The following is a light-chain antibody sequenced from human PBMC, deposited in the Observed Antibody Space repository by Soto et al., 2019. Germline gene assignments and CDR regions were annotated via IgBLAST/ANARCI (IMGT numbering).Light chain of an antibody. V-gene: IGKV3-20*01. J-gene: IGKJ2*01. CDR3: QQYGTSPYT. Sequence: EIVLTQSPGTLSLSPRERATLSCRASQSISGSYLAWYQQKPGQAPRLLIFAASIRATGIPDRFNGSVSGTYVTLSISRLEPEDFAVYFCQQYGTSPYTFGQGTKLEIK. CDR2: AAS. CDR1: QSISGSY.